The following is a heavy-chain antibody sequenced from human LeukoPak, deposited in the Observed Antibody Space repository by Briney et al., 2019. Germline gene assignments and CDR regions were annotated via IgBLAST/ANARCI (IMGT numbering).Heavy chain of an antibody. Sequence: KSGGSLKLSCAASGFTFSDYYMSWIRQAPGKGLEGVSYISSSGSTIYYADSVKGRFTISRDNAKNSLYLQMNSLRAEDTAVYYCATDRSYGRRNYFDYWGQGTLVTVSS. J-gene: IGHJ4*02. CDR1: GFTFSDYY. D-gene: IGHD5-18*01. V-gene: IGHV3-11*01. CDR3: ATDRSYGRRNYFDY. CDR2: ISSSGSTI.